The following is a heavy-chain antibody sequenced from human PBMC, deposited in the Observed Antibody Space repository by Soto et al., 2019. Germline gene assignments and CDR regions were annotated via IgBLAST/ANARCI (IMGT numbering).Heavy chain of an antibody. CDR3: AKGPAIVLVPAAMNYDYGMDV. J-gene: IGHJ6*02. V-gene: IGHV3-30*18. Sequence: QVQLVESGGGVVQPGRSLRLSCAASGFTFSSYGMHWVRQAPGKGLEWVAVISYDGSNKYYADSVKGRFTISRDNSKNTLYLQMNSLIAEDTAVYYCAKGPAIVLVPAAMNYDYGMDVWGQGTTVTVSS. D-gene: IGHD2-2*01. CDR1: GFTFSSYG. CDR2: ISYDGSNK.